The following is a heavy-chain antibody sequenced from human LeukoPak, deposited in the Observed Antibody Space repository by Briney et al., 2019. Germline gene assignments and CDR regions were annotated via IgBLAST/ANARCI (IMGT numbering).Heavy chain of an antibody. D-gene: IGHD2-2*01. V-gene: IGHV1-2*02. J-gene: IGHJ3*02. CDR3: ARGPDAIFDI. CDR1: GYTFTGYY. CDR2: INPNSGGT. Sequence: ASEKVSCKASGYTFTGYYIHWVRQAPGQGLEWMGWINPNSGGTNYAQKFLGRVTMTRDTSIRTASMELSRLRFDDTAVYCCARGPDAIFDIWGQGTMVTVSS.